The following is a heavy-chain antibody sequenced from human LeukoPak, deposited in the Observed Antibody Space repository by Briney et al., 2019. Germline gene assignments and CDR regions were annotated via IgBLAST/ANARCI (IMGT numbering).Heavy chain of an antibody. CDR2: INSDGSST. Sequence: GGSLRLSCAASGFTFSSCWMHWVRQAPGKGLVWVSRINSDGSSTGYADSVKGRFTISRDNAKNTLYLQMNSLRAEDTAVYYCARDPISSSSWFDYWGQGTLVTVSS. CDR1: GFTFSSCW. CDR3: ARDPISSSSWFDY. J-gene: IGHJ4*02. V-gene: IGHV3-74*01. D-gene: IGHD6-13*01.